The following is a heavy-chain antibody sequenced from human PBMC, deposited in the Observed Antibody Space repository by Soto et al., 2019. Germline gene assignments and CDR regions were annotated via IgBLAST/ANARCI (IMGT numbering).Heavy chain of an antibody. Sequence: VASVKVSCKASGYTFTSYGISWVRQAPGQGLEWMGWISAYNGNTNYAQKLQGRVTMTTDTSTSTAYMELRSLRSDDTAVYYCARDKRITMIVVVSIDAFYIWGQGTMVTVSS. CDR1: GYTFTSYG. J-gene: IGHJ3*02. CDR3: ARDKRITMIVVVSIDAFYI. CDR2: ISAYNGNT. D-gene: IGHD3-22*01. V-gene: IGHV1-18*01.